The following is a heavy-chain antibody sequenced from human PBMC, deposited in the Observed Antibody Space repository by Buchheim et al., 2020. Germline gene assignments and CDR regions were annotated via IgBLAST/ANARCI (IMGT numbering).Heavy chain of an antibody. V-gene: IGHV4-59*01. CDR3: ARVAPYYDFWSGYSGFDY. CDR2: IYYSGST. CDR1: GGSISSYY. J-gene: IGHJ4*02. D-gene: IGHD3-3*01. Sequence: QVQLQESGPGLVKPSETLSLTCTVSGGSISSYYWSWIRQPPGKGLEWLGYIYYSGSTNYNPSLKSRVTISVDTSKTQFSPQLSSVTAADTAVYYCARVAPYYDFWSGYSGFDYWGQGTL.